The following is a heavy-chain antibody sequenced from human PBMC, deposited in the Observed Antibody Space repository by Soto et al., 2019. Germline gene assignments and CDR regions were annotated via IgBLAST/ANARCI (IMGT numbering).Heavy chain of an antibody. D-gene: IGHD2-15*01. CDR1: GFTFNNYW. V-gene: IGHV3-74*03. CDR3: TREIIAVIGSIRWFDP. CDR2: IGGDGSSP. Sequence: EVQLVESGGVFVQPGGSLRLSCVAAGFTFNNYWMHWVREVPGKGMMWVSRIGGDGSSPAYADSVEGRFTILRENAKNTLFLQMNSLRVEDTAVYYGTREIIAVIGSIRWFDPWGQGTLVTVSS. J-gene: IGHJ5*02.